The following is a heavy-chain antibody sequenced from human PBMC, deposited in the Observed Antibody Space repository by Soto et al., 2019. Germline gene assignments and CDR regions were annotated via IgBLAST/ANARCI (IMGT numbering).Heavy chain of an antibody. J-gene: IGHJ4*02. CDR2: IYYSGST. CDR1: GGSISSYY. D-gene: IGHD4-17*01. V-gene: IGHV4-59*08. CDR3: ARLGSDGDYVLAIVH. Sequence: QVQLQESGPGLVKPSETLSLTCTVSGGSISSYYWSWIRQPPGKGLEWIGYIYYSGSTNYNPSLKSRVTISVDTSKNQFSLKLSSVTAADTAVYYCARLGSDGDYVLAIVHWGQGTLVTVSS.